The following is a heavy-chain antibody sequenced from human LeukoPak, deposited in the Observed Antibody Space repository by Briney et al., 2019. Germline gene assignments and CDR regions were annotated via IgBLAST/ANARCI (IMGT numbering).Heavy chain of an antibody. CDR1: GGSISSYY. V-gene: IGHV4-59*01. D-gene: IGHD3-22*01. J-gene: IGHJ4*02. Sequence: SETLSLTCTVSGGSISSYYWSWIRQPPGKGLEWIGYIYYSGSTNYNPSLKSRVTISVDTPKNQFSLKLSSVTAADTAVYYCASWNSANYYDSSGSFDYWGQGTLVTVSS. CDR3: ASWNSANYYDSSGSFDY. CDR2: IYYSGST.